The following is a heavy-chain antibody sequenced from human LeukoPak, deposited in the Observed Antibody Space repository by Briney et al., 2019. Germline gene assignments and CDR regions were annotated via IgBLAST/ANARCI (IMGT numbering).Heavy chain of an antibody. Sequence: GGSLRLSCAASGFTFSSYAMYWVRQAPGKGLEWVALISKDGNNEDHADSVKGRFSISRDNSKDTLYLQMRSLRPEDTAVYYCAREAYYGSGRSRQPSPDWGQGILVTVSS. D-gene: IGHD3-10*01. CDR2: ISKDGNNE. J-gene: IGHJ4*02. V-gene: IGHV3-30*15. CDR1: GFTFSSYA. CDR3: AREAYYGSGRSRQPSPD.